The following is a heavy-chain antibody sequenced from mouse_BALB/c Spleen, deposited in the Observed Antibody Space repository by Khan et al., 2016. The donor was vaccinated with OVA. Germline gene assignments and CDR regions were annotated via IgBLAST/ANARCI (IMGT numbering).Heavy chain of an antibody. J-gene: IGHJ4*01. V-gene: IGHV3-2*02. CDR2: ISYSGST. D-gene: IGHD2-3*01. CDR1: GYSITSDYA. CDR3: ARLYDNYAMDY. Sequence: EVKVEESGPGLVKPSQSLSLTCTVTGYSITSDYAWNWIRQFPGNKLEWMGYISYSGSTSYNPSLKSRISITRDTSKNQFFLQLNSVTTEDTATYYCARLYDNYAMDYWGQGTSVTVSS.